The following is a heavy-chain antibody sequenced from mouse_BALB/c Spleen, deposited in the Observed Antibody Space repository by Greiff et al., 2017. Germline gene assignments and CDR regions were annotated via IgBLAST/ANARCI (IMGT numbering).Heavy chain of an antibody. CDR3: ARKRDGNGRNAMDY. D-gene: IGHD2-1*01. CDR1: GFSLTGYG. J-gene: IGHJ4*01. CDR2: IWSGGST. Sequence: QVQLQQSGPGLVAPSQSLSITCTVSGFSLTGYGVNWVRQPPGKGLEWLGVIWSGGSTDYNAAFISRLSISKDNSKSQVFFKMNSLQADDTAIYYCARKRDGNGRNAMDYWGQGTSVTVSS. V-gene: IGHV2-4*02.